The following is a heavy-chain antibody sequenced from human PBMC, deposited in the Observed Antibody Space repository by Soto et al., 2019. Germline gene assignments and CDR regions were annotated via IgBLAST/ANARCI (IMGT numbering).Heavy chain of an antibody. J-gene: IGHJ4*02. V-gene: IGHV5-51*01. CDR3: ARFQYSVSHYPDF. CDR2: IFPDDSET. D-gene: IGHD5-18*01. Sequence: RGESLKISCKGIGYRFSTYWIAWVRQMPGKGLEWMGTIFPDDSETRYSPTFQGQVTISADKSISTAYLQWRSLKASDSAIYYCARFQYSVSHYPDFWGQGTRVTVSS. CDR1: GYRFSTYW.